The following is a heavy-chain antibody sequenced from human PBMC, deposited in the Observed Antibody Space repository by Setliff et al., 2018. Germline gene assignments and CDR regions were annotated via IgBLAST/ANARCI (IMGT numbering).Heavy chain of an antibody. CDR3: ARSAGYSSSWYNYYYGMDV. CDR2: IYHSGST. CDR1: GYSISSGYY. V-gene: IGHV4-38-2*01. D-gene: IGHD6-13*01. J-gene: IGHJ6*02. Sequence: PSETLSLTCAVSGYSISSGYYWGLSRQPPGKGLEWIGSIYHSGSTYYNPSLKRRVTISVDTSKNQFSLKLSSVTAAETAVYYCARSAGYSSSWYNYYYGMDVWGQGTTVTVSS.